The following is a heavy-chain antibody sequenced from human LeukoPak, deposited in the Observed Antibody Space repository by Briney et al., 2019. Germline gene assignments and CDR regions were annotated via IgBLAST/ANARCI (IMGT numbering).Heavy chain of an antibody. J-gene: IGHJ5*02. CDR3: ARVVVPAAIDWFDP. CDR2: VNHSGST. CDR1: GGSFSGYD. V-gene: IGHV4-34*01. Sequence: SETLSLTCDVYGGSFSGYDWHWIRQPPGKGLEWIGEVNHSGSTNYDPSLKSRVTISVDTSKNQFSLKLSSVTAADTAVYYCARVVVPAAIDWFDPWGQGTLVTVSS. D-gene: IGHD2-2*01.